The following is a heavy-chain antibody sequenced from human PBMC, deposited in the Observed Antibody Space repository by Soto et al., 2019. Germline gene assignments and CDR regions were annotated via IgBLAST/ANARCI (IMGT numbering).Heavy chain of an antibody. J-gene: IGHJ4*02. D-gene: IGHD3-22*01. V-gene: IGHV3-74*01. Sequence: EVQVVESGGGLVQPGGSLRLSCAGSGFTLSSYWMHWVRQAPGKGLVWVSRINGDGRSTSYADSVKGRFTISRDNAKNTLYLQMNSLRVEDTAVYYCARQLYYPDSSGFGYWGQGTLVTVSS. CDR2: INGDGRST. CDR1: GFTLSSYW. CDR3: ARQLYYPDSSGFGY.